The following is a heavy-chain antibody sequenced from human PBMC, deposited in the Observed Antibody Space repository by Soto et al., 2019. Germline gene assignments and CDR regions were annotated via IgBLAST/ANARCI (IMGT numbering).Heavy chain of an antibody. D-gene: IGHD2-8*01. V-gene: IGHV1-2*04. CDR3: ARGDSTDCSNGVCSFFYNHDMDV. J-gene: IGHJ6*02. CDR2: INPKSGGT. Sequence: ASVKVSCKASGGTFSRYAISWVRQAPGQGLEWLGRINPKSGGTSTAQKFQGWVTMTTDTSISTASMELTRLTSDDTAIYYCARGDSTDCSNGVCSFFYNHDMDVWGQGTTVTVSS. CDR1: GGTFSRYA.